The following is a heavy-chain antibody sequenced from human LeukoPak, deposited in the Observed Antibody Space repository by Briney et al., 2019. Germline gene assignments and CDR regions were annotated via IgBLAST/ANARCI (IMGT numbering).Heavy chain of an antibody. D-gene: IGHD2-15*01. CDR3: ARDGGYCSGGSCNNWFDP. J-gene: IGHJ5*02. V-gene: IGHV3-21*01. CDR1: GFTFSTYS. Sequence: GGSLRLSCVASGFTFSTYSMNWVRQAPGKGLEWVSSISNSNNYIYYADSVKGRFTISRDNAKNSLYLQMNSLRAEDTAVYYCARDGGYCSGGSCNNWFDPWGQGTLVTVSS. CDR2: ISNSNNYI.